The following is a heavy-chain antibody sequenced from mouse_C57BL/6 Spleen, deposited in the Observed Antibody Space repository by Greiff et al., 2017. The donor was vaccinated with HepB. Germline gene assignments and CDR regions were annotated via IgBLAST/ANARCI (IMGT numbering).Heavy chain of an antibody. Sequence: QVQLKQPGAELVKPGASVKMSCKASGYTFTSYWITWVKQRPGQGLEWIGDIYPGSGSTNYNEKFKSKATLTVDTSSSTAYMQLSSLTSEDSAVYYCARSGDYDGAWFAYWGQGTLVTVSA. J-gene: IGHJ3*01. CDR1: GYTFTSYW. CDR2: IYPGSGST. V-gene: IGHV1-55*01. CDR3: ARSGDYDGAWFAY. D-gene: IGHD2-4*01.